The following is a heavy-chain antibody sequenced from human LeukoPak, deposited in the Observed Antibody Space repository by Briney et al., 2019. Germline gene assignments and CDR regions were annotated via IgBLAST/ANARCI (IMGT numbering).Heavy chain of an antibody. CDR3: AKPYYDNSGYYSY. Sequence: GGSLRLSCAASGFTFSSYSMNWVRQAPGKGLEWVSYISSSSSTIHYADSVKGRFTISRDNAKNTLYLQMNSLRAEDTAVYYCAKPYYDNSGYYSYWGQGTLVTVSS. CDR1: GFTFSSYS. J-gene: IGHJ4*02. CDR2: ISSSSSTI. V-gene: IGHV3-48*01. D-gene: IGHD3-22*01.